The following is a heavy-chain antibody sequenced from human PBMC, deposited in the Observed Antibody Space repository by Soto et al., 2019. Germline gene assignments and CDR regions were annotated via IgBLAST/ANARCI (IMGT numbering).Heavy chain of an antibody. J-gene: IGHJ4*02. D-gene: IGHD5-18*01. CDR3: TTVSLRIQPWFGGDFDY. V-gene: IGHV3-15*01. Sequence: EVQLVESGGGLVKPGGSLRLSCAASRFTFSNAWMNWVRQAPGKGLEWVGRIKSKTDGGTRDYAAPVRGRFTISRDDSKNTLYLQMNSLKTEDTAVYYCTTVSLRIQPWFGGDFDYWGQGTLVTVSS. CDR1: RFTFSNAW. CDR2: IKSKTDGGTR.